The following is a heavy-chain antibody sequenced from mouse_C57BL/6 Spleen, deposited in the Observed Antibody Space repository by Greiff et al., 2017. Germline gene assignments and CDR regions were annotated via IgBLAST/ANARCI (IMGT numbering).Heavy chain of an antibody. CDR3: ARWDGYDYAMDY. V-gene: IGHV1-26*01. Sequence: VQLQQSGPELVKPGASVKISCKASGYTFTDYYMNWVKQSHGKSLEWIGDINPNNGGTSYNQKFKGKATLTVDKSSSTAYMELRSLTSEDSAVYYCARWDGYDYAMDYWGQGTSVTVSS. CDR2: INPNNGGT. CDR1: GYTFTDYY. J-gene: IGHJ4*01. D-gene: IGHD2-2*01.